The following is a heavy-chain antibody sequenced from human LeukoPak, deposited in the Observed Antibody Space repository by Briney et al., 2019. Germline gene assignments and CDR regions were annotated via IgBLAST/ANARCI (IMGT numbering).Heavy chain of an antibody. Sequence: SETLSLTCAVDGGSFSGYYWSWIRQPPGNGLEWNGEINHSGSTNYNPSLKSRVTISVDTSKNQFSLKLSSVTAADTAVYYCARGRPGHYYGSGRSDYWGQGTLVTVSS. D-gene: IGHD3-10*01. CDR1: GGSFSGYY. J-gene: IGHJ4*02. CDR2: INHSGST. CDR3: ARGRPGHYYGSGRSDY. V-gene: IGHV4-34*01.